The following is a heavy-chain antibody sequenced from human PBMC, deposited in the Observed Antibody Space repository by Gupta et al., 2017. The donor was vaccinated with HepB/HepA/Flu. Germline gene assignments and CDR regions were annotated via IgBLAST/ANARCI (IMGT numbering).Heavy chain of an antibody. CDR1: ISIDNYY. CDR2: SYYSGST. D-gene: IGHD2-2*01. Sequence: ISIDNYYWGWIRQHPGKGLEWIGYSYYSGSTYYNPSLKSRITISVDTSKNQFSLRLSSVSAVDTAIYYCVRVKNGYCSTTSCSPTCFESWGQGTLVTVSS. J-gene: IGHJ5*01. CDR3: VRVKNGYCSTTSCSPTCFES. V-gene: IGHV4-31*02.